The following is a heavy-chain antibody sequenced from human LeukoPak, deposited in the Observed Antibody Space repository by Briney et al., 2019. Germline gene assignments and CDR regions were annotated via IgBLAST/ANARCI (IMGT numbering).Heavy chain of an antibody. Sequence: SVKVSCTASGGTFSSYAISWVRQAPGQGLEWMGEIIPIFGTANYAQKFQGRVTITADESTSTAYMELSSLRSEDTAVYYCASSRDSSGYANDAFDIWGQGTMVTVSS. CDR3: ASSRDSSGYANDAFDI. J-gene: IGHJ3*02. V-gene: IGHV1-69*13. CDR2: IIPIFGTA. D-gene: IGHD3-22*01. CDR1: GGTFSSYA.